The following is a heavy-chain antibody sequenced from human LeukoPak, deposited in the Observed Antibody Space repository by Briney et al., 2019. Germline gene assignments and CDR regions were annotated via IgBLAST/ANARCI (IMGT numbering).Heavy chain of an antibody. CDR2: IKPDGSEK. CDR1: GFTFRHYW. V-gene: IGHV3-7*04. J-gene: IGHJ4*02. CDR3: ARVVGTDEGADY. Sequence: GGSLRLSCAASGFTFRHYWMNWVRQASGKGLEWVANIKPDGSEKRYADSVKGRFTISRDNAENSLYLQMNSLRAEDTAVYYCARVVGTDEGADYWGQGTLVTVAS. D-gene: IGHD1-7*01.